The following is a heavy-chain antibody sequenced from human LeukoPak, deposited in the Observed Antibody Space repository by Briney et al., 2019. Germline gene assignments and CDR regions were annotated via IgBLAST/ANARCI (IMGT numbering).Heavy chain of an antibody. D-gene: IGHD6-19*01. CDR1: GGSISSSSYY. CDR2: IYYSGST. V-gene: IGHV4-39*07. J-gene: IGHJ4*02. Sequence: SETLSLTCTVSGGSISSSSYYWGWIRQPPGKGLEWIGSIYYSGSTYYNPSLKSRVTISVDTSKNQFSLKLSSVTAADTAVYYCARDLAVAGHDYWGQGTLVTVSS. CDR3: ARDLAVAGHDY.